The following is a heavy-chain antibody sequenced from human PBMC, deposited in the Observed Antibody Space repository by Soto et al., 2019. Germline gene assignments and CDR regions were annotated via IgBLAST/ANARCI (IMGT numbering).Heavy chain of an antibody. J-gene: IGHJ3*02. V-gene: IGHV1-18*01. CDR1: GYTFTSYG. Sequence: QVQLVQSGAEVKKPGASVKVSCKASGYTFTSYGISWVRQAPGQGLEWMGWISAYNGNTNYAQKLQGRVTMTTDTSTSTAYMELRSLRSDDTAVYYCATSKNDYGDYARGAFYIWGQGTMVTVSS. D-gene: IGHD4-17*01. CDR2: ISAYNGNT. CDR3: ATSKNDYGDYARGAFYI.